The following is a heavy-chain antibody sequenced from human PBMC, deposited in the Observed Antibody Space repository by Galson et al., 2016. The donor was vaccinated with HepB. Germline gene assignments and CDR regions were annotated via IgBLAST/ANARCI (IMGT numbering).Heavy chain of an antibody. V-gene: IGHV3-72*01. CDR1: GFTFSAHY. J-gene: IGHJ4*02. CDR3: VRDSMTAFDL. D-gene: IGHD2-21*02. CDR2: TKDNTKIYVT. Sequence: SLRLSCAASGFTFSAHYMDWVRQAPGQGLGWIARTKDNTKIYVTQYAPSVRGRFTITTDDSKNSLCLQMNRLKREDTAVYYCVRDSMTAFDLWGQGVLVTVSS.